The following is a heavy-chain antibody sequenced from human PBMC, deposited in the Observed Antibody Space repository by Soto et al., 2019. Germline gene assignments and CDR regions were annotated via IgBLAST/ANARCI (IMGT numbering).Heavy chain of an antibody. CDR3: ARGGLLWFGELLRYYYYGMDV. D-gene: IGHD3-10*01. V-gene: IGHV4-34*01. CDR1: GGSFSGYY. Sequence: PSETLSLTCAVYGGSFSGYYWSWIRQPPGKGLEWIGEINHSGSTNYNPSLKSRVTISVDTSKNQFSLKLSSVTAADTAVYYCARGGLLWFGELLRYYYYGMDVWGQGTTVTVS. CDR2: INHSGST. J-gene: IGHJ6*02.